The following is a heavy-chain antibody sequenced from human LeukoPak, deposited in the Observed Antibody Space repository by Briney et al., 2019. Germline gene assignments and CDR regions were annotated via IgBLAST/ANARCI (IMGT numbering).Heavy chain of an antibody. CDR1: GYTFSNYY. CDR2: INPSGGST. CDR3: ARSAYYESAFDI. J-gene: IGHJ3*02. D-gene: IGHD3-22*01. Sequence: GASVKVSCKASGYTFSNYYIHWVRQAPGQGLEWMGMINPSGGSTGYAQKFQDRVTMTRDTSTSTIYMELSSLRSEDTAVFYCARSAYYESAFDIWGQGTMVTVSS. V-gene: IGHV1-46*01.